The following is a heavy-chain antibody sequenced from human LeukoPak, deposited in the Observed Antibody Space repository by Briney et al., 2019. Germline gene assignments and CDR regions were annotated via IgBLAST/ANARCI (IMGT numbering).Heavy chain of an antibody. CDR2: ISSSSSYI. D-gene: IGHD1-26*01. CDR1: GFTFSSYS. J-gene: IGHJ6*02. Sequence: SGGSLRLSCAASGFTFSSYSMNWVRQAPGKGLEWVSSISSSSSYIYYADSVKGRFTISRDNAKNSLYLQMNSLRAEDTAVYYCARDLVGATKYYYYGMDVWGQGTTVTVSS. V-gene: IGHV3-21*01. CDR3: ARDLVGATKYYYYGMDV.